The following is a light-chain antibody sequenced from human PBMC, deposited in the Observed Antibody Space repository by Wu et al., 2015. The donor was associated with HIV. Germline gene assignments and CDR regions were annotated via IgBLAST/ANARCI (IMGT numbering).Light chain of an antibody. V-gene: IGKV3-20*01. CDR3: HQYAATPFT. CDR1: QSVSNNY. CDR2: VAS. Sequence: IVLTQSPVTLSLSPGETATLSCRASQSVSNNYLAWYQQKPNQAPKLLIYVASRRATGIPARFSGSGSGTDFSLTISKLEPEDSGIYHCHQYAATPFTFGPG. J-gene: IGKJ3*01.